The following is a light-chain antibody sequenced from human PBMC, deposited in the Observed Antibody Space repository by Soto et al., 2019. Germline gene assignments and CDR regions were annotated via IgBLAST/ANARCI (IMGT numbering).Light chain of an antibody. V-gene: IGLV2-14*01. CDR2: EVT. J-gene: IGLJ1*01. CDR1: SSDVGFYKY. CDR3: CSYTTSSTRV. Sequence: QSALTQPASVSGSPGQWIAISCTGSSSDVGFYKYVSWYQQHPGKVPKLSIYEVTNRPSGVSNRFSGSKSGNTASLTISGLQAEYEADYYCCSYTTSSTRVFGSGTKLTVL.